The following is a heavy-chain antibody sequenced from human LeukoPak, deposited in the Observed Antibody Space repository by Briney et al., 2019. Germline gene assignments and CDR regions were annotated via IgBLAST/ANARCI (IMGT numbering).Heavy chain of an antibody. D-gene: IGHD2-2*01. V-gene: IGHV3-7*01. CDR3: ANHLACGSTSCPPFDY. CDR2: IKQDGGAK. J-gene: IGHJ4*02. Sequence: GGSLRLSCAVSGFTFSRYWMNWVRQAPGKGLEWVANIKQDGGAKDYVDSVKGRFTISRDNAKNSLYLQMNSLRAEDTAVYYCANHLACGSTSCPPFDYWGQGTLVTVSS. CDR1: GFTFSRYW.